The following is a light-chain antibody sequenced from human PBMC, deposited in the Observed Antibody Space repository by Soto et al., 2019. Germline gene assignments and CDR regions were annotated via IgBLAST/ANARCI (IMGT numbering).Light chain of an antibody. Sequence: DIVMTQSPDSLAVSLGERATINCKSSQRVLYSSNNKNYLAWYQQKPGQPPKLLIYWASTRESGVPDRFSGSGSGTDFTLTISSLQAEDVAVYYCQQYYSTPQTFGPGTKLEIK. CDR3: QQYYSTPQT. CDR2: WAS. J-gene: IGKJ2*01. CDR1: QRVLYSSNNKNY. V-gene: IGKV4-1*01.